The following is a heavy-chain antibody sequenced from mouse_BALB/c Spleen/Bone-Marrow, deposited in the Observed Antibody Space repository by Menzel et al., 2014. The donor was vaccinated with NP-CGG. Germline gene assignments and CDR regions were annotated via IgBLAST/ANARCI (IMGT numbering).Heavy chain of an antibody. Sequence: EVQLMESGPSLVKPSQTLSLTCSVTGDSITSGYWNWIRKFPGNKLEYMGYISYSGSTYYNPSLKSRISITRDTSKNQYYLQLNSVTTKDTATYYCARGGGSSYNYAMDYWGQGTSVTVSS. V-gene: IGHV3-8*02. CDR3: ARGGGSSYNYAMDY. J-gene: IGHJ4*01. CDR2: ISYSGST. CDR1: GDSITSGY. D-gene: IGHD1-1*01.